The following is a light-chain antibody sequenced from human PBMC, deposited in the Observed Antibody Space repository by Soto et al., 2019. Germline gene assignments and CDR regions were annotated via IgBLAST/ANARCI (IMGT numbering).Light chain of an antibody. CDR1: QNGYEY. J-gene: IGKJ4*01. Sequence: EIELTQSPATLSLSPGERATPSCRASQNGYEYLAWYQQKPGQAPRLLIYDASNRATGIPARFSGSGSGTDFNLTISSLEPEDFAVYYCQQRSKWVTFGRGTKVEIK. CDR2: DAS. CDR3: QQRSKWVT. V-gene: IGKV3-11*01.